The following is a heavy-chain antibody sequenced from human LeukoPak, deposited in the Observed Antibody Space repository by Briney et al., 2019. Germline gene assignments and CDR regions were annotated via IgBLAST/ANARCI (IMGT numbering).Heavy chain of an antibody. CDR1: GFTFSSYE. Sequence: PGGSLRLSCAASGFTFSSYEMNWVRQAPGKGLEWVSYISSSGSTIYYPDSVKGRFTISRDNAKNSLYLQMNSLRAEDTAVYYCARDRYYYYGMDVWGQGTTVTVSS. CDR3: ARDRYYYYGMDV. V-gene: IGHV3-48*03. J-gene: IGHJ6*02. CDR2: ISSSGSTI.